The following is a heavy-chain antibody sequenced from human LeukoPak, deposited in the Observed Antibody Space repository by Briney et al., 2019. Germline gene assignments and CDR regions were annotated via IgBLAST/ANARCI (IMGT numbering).Heavy chain of an antibody. CDR2: IYHSGST. D-gene: IGHD6-13*01. CDR3: AGMEAAAGNFDY. J-gene: IGHJ4*02. CDR1: GGSISSGGYS. Sequence: PSETLSLTCAVSGGSISSGGYSWSWLRQPPGKGLEWIGYIYHSGSTYDNPSLKSRVTISVDKTKNQFSLKLSSVTAADTAVYYCAGMEAAAGNFDYWGQGTLVTVSS. V-gene: IGHV4-30-2*01.